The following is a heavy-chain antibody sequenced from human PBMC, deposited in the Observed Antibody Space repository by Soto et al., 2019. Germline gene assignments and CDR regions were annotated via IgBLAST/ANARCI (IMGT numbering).Heavy chain of an antibody. V-gene: IGHV4-59*01. J-gene: IGHJ6*02. D-gene: IGHD1-26*01. Sequence: QVQLQESGPGLVKPSETLSLTCTVSGGSISTYYWSWIRQPPGKGLEWIGYIYKSGTTNYSPSLKSRVTMSVDTSKNQFSLRLSSVTAADTAVYFCATRVSGTFYSMDVWGQGTTVTVSS. CDR1: GGSISTYY. CDR2: IYKSGTT. CDR3: ATRVSGTFYSMDV.